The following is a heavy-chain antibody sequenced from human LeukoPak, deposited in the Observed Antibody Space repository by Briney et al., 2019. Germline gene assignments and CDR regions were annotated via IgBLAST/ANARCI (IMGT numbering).Heavy chain of an antibody. CDR3: AKGSLGNWYFFDY. CDR2: FSRNDRDT. CDR1: GFTFGSFA. D-gene: IGHD1-1*01. Sequence: GGSLRLSCAASGFTFGSFAMSWVRQAPGKGPEWVSTFSRNDRDTYYADSVKGRFTIFRDNSKNTLYLRMNSLRVEDTAVYYCAKGSLGNWYFFDYWGLGTLVTVSS. J-gene: IGHJ4*02. V-gene: IGHV3-23*01.